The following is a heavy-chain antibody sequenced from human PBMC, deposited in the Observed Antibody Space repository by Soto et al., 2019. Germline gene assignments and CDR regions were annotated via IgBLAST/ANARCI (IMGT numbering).Heavy chain of an antibody. CDR1: GGSISSGGYS. Sequence: QLQLQESGSGLVKPSQTLSLTCAVSGGSISSGGYSWSWIRPPQGKGLEWIGYIYHSGSTYYNPSLKGRVTISGDRSKNKFSLKLSSVTAADTAVYYCAAGGGLPRYYWGQGTLVTVSS. CDR2: IYHSGST. CDR3: AAGGGLPRYY. D-gene: IGHD5-12*01. V-gene: IGHV4-30-2*01. J-gene: IGHJ4*02.